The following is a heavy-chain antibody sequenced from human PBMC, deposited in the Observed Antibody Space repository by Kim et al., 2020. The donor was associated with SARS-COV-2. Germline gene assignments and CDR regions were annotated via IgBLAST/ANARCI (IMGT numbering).Heavy chain of an antibody. V-gene: IGHV3-48*03. CDR3: ARDPTGRVVPAALIGAFDI. CDR1: GFTFSSYE. D-gene: IGHD2-2*01. J-gene: IGHJ3*02. Sequence: GGSLRLSCAASGFTFSSYEMNWVRQAPGKGLEWVSYISSSGSTIYYADSVKGRFTISRDNAKNSLYLQMNSLRAEDTAVYYCARDPTGRVVPAALIGAFDIWGQGTMVTVSS. CDR2: ISSSGSTI.